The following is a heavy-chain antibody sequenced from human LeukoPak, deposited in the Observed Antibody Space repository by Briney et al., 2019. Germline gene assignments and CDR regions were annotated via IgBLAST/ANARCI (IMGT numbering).Heavy chain of an antibody. CDR3: ARDSDSLDY. V-gene: IGHV4-34*01. CDR1: GGSFSGYY. Sequence: PSETLCLTCAVYGGSFSGYYWSWIRQPPGKGLEWIGEINHSGSTNYNPSLKSRVTISVDTSKNQFSLKLSSVTAADTAVYYCARDSDSLDYWGQGTLVTVSS. J-gene: IGHJ4*02. CDR2: INHSGST. D-gene: IGHD6-13*01.